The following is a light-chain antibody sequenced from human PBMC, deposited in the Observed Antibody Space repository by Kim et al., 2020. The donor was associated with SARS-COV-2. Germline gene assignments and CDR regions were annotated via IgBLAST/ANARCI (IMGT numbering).Light chain of an antibody. CDR2: LNSDGSH. CDR3: QTWVTGLWV. Sequence: SVKLTCTLASGHSSYAIAWHQQQPEKGPRYLMKLNSDGSHSKGDGIPDRFSGSSSGAERYLTISSLQSEDEADYYCQTWVTGLWVFGGGTQLTVL. J-gene: IGLJ3*02. CDR1: SGHSSYA. V-gene: IGLV4-69*01.